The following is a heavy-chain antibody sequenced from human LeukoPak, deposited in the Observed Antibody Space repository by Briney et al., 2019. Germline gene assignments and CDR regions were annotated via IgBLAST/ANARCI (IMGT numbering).Heavy chain of an antibody. CDR3: ATKSFALEY. Sequence: GESLRLSCAVSGFTFSSYWMTWVRQAPGKGLEWVANIHQDGSVKYYVDSVKGRFTISRDNAKTSLYLQMNSLRAEDTAVYYCATKSFALEYWGRGTLVTVSS. V-gene: IGHV3-7*01. CDR2: IHQDGSVK. J-gene: IGHJ4*02. CDR1: GFTFSSYW.